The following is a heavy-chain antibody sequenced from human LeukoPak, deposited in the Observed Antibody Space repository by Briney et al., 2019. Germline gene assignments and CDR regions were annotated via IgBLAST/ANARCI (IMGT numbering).Heavy chain of an antibody. D-gene: IGHD5-12*01. CDR2: ISPSAGATY. CDR1: GFSLSDYN. CDR3: ARGWGGYSSYPPDY. J-gene: IGHJ4*02. Sequence: GGSLRLSCAASGFSLSDYNMIWVRQAPGKGLGGFSYISPSAGATYESIYYAQSAKGRFTISRDIASNSLFLQMSSLRVEDTAVYYCARGWGGYSSYPPDYWGQGILVTVYS. V-gene: IGHV3-21*05.